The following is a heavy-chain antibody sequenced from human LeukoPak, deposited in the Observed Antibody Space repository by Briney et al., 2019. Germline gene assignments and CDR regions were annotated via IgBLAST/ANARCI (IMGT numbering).Heavy chain of an antibody. V-gene: IGHV3-7*01. J-gene: IGHJ4*02. CDR2: IKNDGSEI. Sequence: GGSLRLSCVASGFIFGDYWMRWVRQAPGKGLEWVASIKNDGSEIYYVDSVRGRYTISRDNTKNSLYLQMSSLRAEDTAVYYCATDRGWRTSGYYLYYFEYWGQGTLVTFSS. CDR3: ATDRGWRTSGYYLYYFEY. CDR1: GFIFGDYW. D-gene: IGHD3-3*01.